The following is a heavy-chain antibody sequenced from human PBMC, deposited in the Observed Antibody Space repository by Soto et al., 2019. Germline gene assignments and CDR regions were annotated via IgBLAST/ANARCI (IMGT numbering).Heavy chain of an antibody. J-gene: IGHJ6*02. V-gene: IGHV3-7*01. Sequence: EVQLVESGGGLVQPGGSLRLSCVDSGFTFSSYWMSWVRQAPVKGLEWVGNIKQDGSEENYVDSVKGRFTISRDNAKXSXXLXXXXXXXEXTAVYYCARIAASGRGWDVWGQGTTVVVSS. CDR2: IKQDGSEE. D-gene: IGHD6-13*01. CDR3: ARIAASGRGWDV. CDR1: GFTFSSYW.